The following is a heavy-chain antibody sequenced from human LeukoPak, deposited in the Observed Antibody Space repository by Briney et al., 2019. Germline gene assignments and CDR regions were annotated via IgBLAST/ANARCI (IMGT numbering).Heavy chain of an antibody. CDR3: ARTGFDGSGSYYMDYYYGVDV. CDR2: IIPIFGTA. Sequence: VASVKVSCKASGGTFSSYAISWVRQAPGQGLEWMGGIIPIFGTANYAQKFQGRVTITADESTSTAYMELSSLRSEDTAVYYCARTGFDGSGSYYMDYYYGVDVWGKGTTVTVSS. V-gene: IGHV1-69*13. J-gene: IGHJ6*04. D-gene: IGHD3-10*01. CDR1: GGTFSSYA.